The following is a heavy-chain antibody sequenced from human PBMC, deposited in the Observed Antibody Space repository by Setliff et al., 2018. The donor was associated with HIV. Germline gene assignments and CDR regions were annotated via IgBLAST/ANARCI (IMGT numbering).Heavy chain of an antibody. CDR1: GVSINSGNYY. CDR2: IYSRGNT. CDR3: ARGGDGYNPGGGTFDH. V-gene: IGHV4-61*02. Sequence: SETLSLTCTVSGVSINSGNYYWGWIRQPAGKRLEWIGRIYSRGNTNYNPSLKSRVTISADTSKNQFSLRLKSVTAAETAVYYCARGGDGYNPGGGTFDHWGQGTLVTVS. J-gene: IGHJ4*02. D-gene: IGHD1-1*01.